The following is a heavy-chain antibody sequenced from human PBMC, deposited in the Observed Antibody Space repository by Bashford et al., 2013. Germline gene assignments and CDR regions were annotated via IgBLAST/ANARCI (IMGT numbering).Heavy chain of an antibody. CDR1: GGSISSGGYY. D-gene: IGHD6-13*01. Sequence: SETLSLTCTVSGGSISSGGYYWSWIRQHPGKGLEWIGYIYYSGSTYYNPSLKSRVTISVDTSKNQFSLKLSSVTAADTAVYYCARGSYSRPPLTEYYFDYWGQGTLVTVSS. V-gene: IGHV4-61*08. CDR3: ARGSYSRPPLTEYYFDY. J-gene: IGHJ4*02. CDR2: IYYSGST.